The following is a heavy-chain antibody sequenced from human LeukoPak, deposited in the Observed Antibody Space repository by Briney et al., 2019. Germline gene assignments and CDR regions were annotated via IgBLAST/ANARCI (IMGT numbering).Heavy chain of an antibody. D-gene: IGHD6-13*01. V-gene: IGHV3-13*04. CDR2: IGYAADT. CDR1: GFTFSSYD. Sequence: GGSLRLSCAASGFTFSSYDMHWVRQATGKGLEWVSAIGYAADTYYPDSVRGRFTISRENATNSLYLQMNNLRAGDTAVYYCASSITGRGSSWYGEVYWGQGTLVTVSS. CDR3: ASSITGRGSSWYGEVY. J-gene: IGHJ4*02.